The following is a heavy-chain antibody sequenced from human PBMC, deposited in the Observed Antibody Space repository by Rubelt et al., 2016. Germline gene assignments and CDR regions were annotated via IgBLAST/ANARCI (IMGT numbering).Heavy chain of an antibody. J-gene: IGHJ4*02. CDR1: GYTFTSYG. CDR2: ISAYNGNQ. Sequence: QVQLVQSGAEVKKPGASVKVSCKASGYTFTSYGISWVRQAPGQGLEWMGWISAYNGNQNYAQKVQGRGTMTTDTATSTAYMELRSLRSDDTAVYYCARDPLPVRGVIMTPTHWGQGTLVTVSS. CDR3: ARDPLPVRGVIMTPTH. V-gene: IGHV1-18*01. D-gene: IGHD3-10*01.